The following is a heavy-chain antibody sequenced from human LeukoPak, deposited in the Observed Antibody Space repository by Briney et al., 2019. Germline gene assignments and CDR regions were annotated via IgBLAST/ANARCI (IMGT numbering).Heavy chain of an antibody. D-gene: IGHD3-22*01. CDR3: AKAPYLSTGS. Sequence: KPSETLSLTCAVYGGSFRDYYWNWIRQPPGKGLEWIGEINHSGSTNYNPSLKSRVTISLDTSKNQFSLKLTSVAAADTAVYYCAKAPYLSTGSWGQGILVAVSS. J-gene: IGHJ3*01. V-gene: IGHV4-34*01. CDR1: GGSFRDYY. CDR2: INHSGST.